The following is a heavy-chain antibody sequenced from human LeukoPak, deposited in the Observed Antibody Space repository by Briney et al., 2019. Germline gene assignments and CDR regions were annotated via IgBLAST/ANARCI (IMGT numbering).Heavy chain of an antibody. CDR2: IYTSGST. CDR3: AREALTTDWFDP. J-gene: IGHJ5*02. D-gene: IGHD4-17*01. Sequence: SETLSLTCTVSGGSISSGSYYWSWIRQPAGKGLEWIGRIYTSGSTNYNPSLKSRVTISVVTSKNQFSLKLSSVTAADTAVYYSAREALTTDWFDPWGQGTLVTVSS. CDR1: GGSISSGSYY. V-gene: IGHV4-61*02.